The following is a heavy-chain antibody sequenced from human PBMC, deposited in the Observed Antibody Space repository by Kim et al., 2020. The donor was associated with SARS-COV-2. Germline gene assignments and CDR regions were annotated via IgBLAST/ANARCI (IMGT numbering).Heavy chain of an antibody. V-gene: IGHV4-31*02. Sequence: PALKSRVTISVDTSKNQFSLKLSSVTAADTAVYYCARVERDIAAAGYFDYWGQGTLVTVSS. D-gene: IGHD6-13*01. CDR3: ARVERDIAAAGYFDY. J-gene: IGHJ4*02.